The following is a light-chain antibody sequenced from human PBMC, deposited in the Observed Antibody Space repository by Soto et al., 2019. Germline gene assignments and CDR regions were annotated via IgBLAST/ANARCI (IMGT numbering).Light chain of an antibody. CDR1: QSVSSNS. Sequence: EVVLTQSPGTLSLSPGERATLSCRASQSVSSNSLAWYQQKPGQAPSILIYGASSRATGIPDRFSGSGSGADFTLTISRLEPEDFAVYYCQQYGHSPITFGPGTKVHI. CDR2: GAS. V-gene: IGKV3-20*01. CDR3: QQYGHSPIT. J-gene: IGKJ3*01.